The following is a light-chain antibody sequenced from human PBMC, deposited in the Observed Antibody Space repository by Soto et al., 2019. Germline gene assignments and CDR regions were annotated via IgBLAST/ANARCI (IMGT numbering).Light chain of an antibody. CDR2: DVS. CDR3: SSYTPSNTRQIV. Sequence: QSVLTQPASLSGSPGQSITISCTGTSSEVCGYNYFSLYQQPPGKAPKFMIYDVSNRPSGVSNRFSGSRSGNTASLPISGLQAEDEADYYCSSYTPSNTRQIVFGTGTKVTVL. CDR1: SSEVCGYNY. J-gene: IGLJ1*01. V-gene: IGLV2-14*01.